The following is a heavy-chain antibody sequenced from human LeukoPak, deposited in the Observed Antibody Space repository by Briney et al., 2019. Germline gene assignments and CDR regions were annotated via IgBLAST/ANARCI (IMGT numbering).Heavy chain of an antibody. V-gene: IGHV1-18*01. D-gene: IGHD6-19*01. Sequence: ASVKVSCKASGYTFTSYGISWVRQAPGQGLEWMGWISAYNGNTNYAQKLQGRVTMTTDTSTSTAYMELRSLRSDDTAVYYCARENGSGWYVAYYFDYWGQGTLVTVSS. CDR3: ARENGSGWYVAYYFDY. CDR2: ISAYNGNT. J-gene: IGHJ4*02. CDR1: GYTFTSYG.